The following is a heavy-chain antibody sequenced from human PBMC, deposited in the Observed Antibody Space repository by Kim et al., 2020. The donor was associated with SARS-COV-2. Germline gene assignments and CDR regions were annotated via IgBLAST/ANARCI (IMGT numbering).Heavy chain of an antibody. Sequence: SETLSLTCTVSGGSISSGGYYWSWIRQHPGKGLEWIGYIYYSGSTYYNPSLKSRVTISVDTSKNQFSLKLSSVTAADTAVYYCARGELRGGNWFDPWGQGTLVTVSS. V-gene: IGHV4-31*03. J-gene: IGHJ5*02. CDR2: IYYSGST. CDR3: ARGELRGGNWFDP. CDR1: GGSISSGGYY. D-gene: IGHD1-7*01.